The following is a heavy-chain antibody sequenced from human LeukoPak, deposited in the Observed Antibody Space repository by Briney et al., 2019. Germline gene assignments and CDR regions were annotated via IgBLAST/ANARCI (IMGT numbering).Heavy chain of an antibody. Sequence: SETLSLTCTVSGGSIGSSSYYWGWIRQPPGKGLEWIGSIYYSGSTYYNPSLKSRVTISVDTSKNQFSLKLSSVTAADTAVYYCARLGRIAAAGTRSDYWGQGTLVIVSS. CDR3: ARLGRIAAAGTRSDY. CDR2: IYYSGST. CDR1: GGSIGSSSYY. D-gene: IGHD6-13*01. V-gene: IGHV4-39*01. J-gene: IGHJ4*02.